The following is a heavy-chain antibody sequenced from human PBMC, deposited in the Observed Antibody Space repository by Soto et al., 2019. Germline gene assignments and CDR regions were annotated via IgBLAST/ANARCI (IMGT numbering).Heavy chain of an antibody. CDR1: GLSFTNAW. CDR3: TTDPWGNSGFDY. CDR2: IKSKTDGGTT. V-gene: IGHV3-15*01. J-gene: IGHJ4*01. Sequence: EVQLVESGGGLVEPGGSLRLSCAASGLSFTNAWMSWVRQAPGKGLECVGRIKSKTDGGTTDYAAPVSGRFTISRDDSRNTLYLQMNSLKTEDTAVYYCTTDPWGNSGFDYWGQGTLVTVSS. D-gene: IGHD6-19*01.